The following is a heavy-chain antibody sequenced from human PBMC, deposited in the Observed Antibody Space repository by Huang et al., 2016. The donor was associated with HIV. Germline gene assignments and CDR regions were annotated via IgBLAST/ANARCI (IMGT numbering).Heavy chain of an antibody. V-gene: IGHV3-7*01. CDR3: ATKTAGMDI. D-gene: IGHD1-7*01. Sequence: VESGGRSVQPGGSIKLSCVGSTFTFGAYWMSLFRQPRVKGLEWVANIKKDESEKYYVDSVKGRFNISRENARKVLFLEMDDLRVEDTAIYFCATKTAGMDIWGQGTTVTVSS. CDR2: IKKDESEK. J-gene: IGHJ6*02. CDR1: TFTFGAYW.